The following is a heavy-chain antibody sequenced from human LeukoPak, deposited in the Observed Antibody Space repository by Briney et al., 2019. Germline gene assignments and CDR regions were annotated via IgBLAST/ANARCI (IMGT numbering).Heavy chain of an antibody. V-gene: IGHV3-74*01. CDR3: ARDVPTVTTYWFDP. CDR1: GFTFSSYW. CDR2: INSDRSST. Sequence: GGSPRLSCAASGFTFSSYWMHWVRQAPGKGLVWVSRINSDRSSTSYADSVKGRFTISRDNAKNTLYLQMNSLRAEDTAVYYCARDVPTVTTYWFDPWGQGTLVTVSS. J-gene: IGHJ5*02. D-gene: IGHD4-17*01.